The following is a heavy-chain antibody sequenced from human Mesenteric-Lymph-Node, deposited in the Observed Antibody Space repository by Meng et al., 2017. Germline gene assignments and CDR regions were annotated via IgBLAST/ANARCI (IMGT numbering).Heavy chain of an antibody. V-gene: IGHV5-51*01. D-gene: IGHD1-26*01. Sequence: KVSCKGSGYSFATHWIGWVRQMPGKGLEWMGIIYPGDSDTRYSPSFQGQVTISADKSISTAYLQWGSLKASDTAMYFCARSLGSGSYSGYYGLDVWGLGTTVTVSS. CDR3: ARSLGSGSYSGYYGLDV. CDR2: IYPGDSDT. CDR1: GYSFATHW. J-gene: IGHJ6*02.